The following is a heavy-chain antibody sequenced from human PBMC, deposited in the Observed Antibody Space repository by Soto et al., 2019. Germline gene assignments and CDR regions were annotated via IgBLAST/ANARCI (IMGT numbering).Heavy chain of an antibody. Sequence: QVQLVQSGAEVKKPGASVKVSCKASGYTFTSYGISWVRQAPGQGLEWMGWISAYNGNTNHAQKLRGRVTMTPDTSTITSYMELRSLRSHDTAVDYWARDRWSYALDYWGQGTLFTVSS. CDR3: ARDRWSYALDY. CDR2: ISAYNGNT. D-gene: IGHD1-26*01. J-gene: IGHJ4*02. V-gene: IGHV1-18*01. CDR1: GYTFTSYG.